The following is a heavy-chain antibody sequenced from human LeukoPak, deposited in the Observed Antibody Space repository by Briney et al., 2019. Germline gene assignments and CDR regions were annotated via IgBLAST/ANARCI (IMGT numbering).Heavy chain of an antibody. D-gene: IGHD6-13*01. CDR3: AKDDSSNWYYFDY. CDR2: IRYDGSNK. J-gene: IGHJ4*02. CDR1: RFTFSSYG. V-gene: IGHV3-30*02. Sequence: GGSLRLSCAASRFTFSSYGMHWVRQAPGKGLEWVAFIRYDGSNKYYADSVKGRFTISRDNSKNTLYLQMNSLRAEDTAVYYCAKDDSSNWYYFDYWGQGTLVTVSS.